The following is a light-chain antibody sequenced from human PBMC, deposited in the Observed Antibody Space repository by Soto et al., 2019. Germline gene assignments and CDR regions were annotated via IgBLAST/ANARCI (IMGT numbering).Light chain of an antibody. V-gene: IGKV3-15*01. CDR1: QNILNN. CDR3: QQYSSWPRT. Sequence: DIVLTQSPATLSVSPGDRATLSCRASQNILNNLAWYHQKPGQPPRLLVYGASTRATDAPPRFRGSGSGTEFSLTISSLQSEDFGTYYCQQYSSWPRTFGQGTKVDIK. J-gene: IGKJ1*01. CDR2: GAS.